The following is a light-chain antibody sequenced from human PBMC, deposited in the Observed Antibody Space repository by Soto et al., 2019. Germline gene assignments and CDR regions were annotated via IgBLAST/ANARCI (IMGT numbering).Light chain of an antibody. CDR2: AAS. CDR1: QGIGSF. V-gene: IGKV1-9*01. CDR3: QQLNSYT. J-gene: IGKJ5*01. Sequence: DIPLTQSPSFLSASVGDRVTITCRASQGIGSFLAWYQQKPGKAPKLLIYAASTLQSGVPSRFSGSGSGTEFTLTISSLQPEDFATYYCQQLNSYTFGQGTRLEIK.